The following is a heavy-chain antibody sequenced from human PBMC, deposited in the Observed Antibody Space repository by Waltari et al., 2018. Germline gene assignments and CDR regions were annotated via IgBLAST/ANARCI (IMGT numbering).Heavy chain of an antibody. D-gene: IGHD6-19*01. CDR2: INAASTNT. CDR1: GYTFSTYV. CDR3: ARSGWLDN. Sequence: QVQLVQSGAEVKKPGASVKISCTASGYTFSTYVMHWVRQAPGQSLEWMGWINAASTNTKYSEKFQGRVTITRDTSASTGYMELRSLTSEDTAVYYCARSGWLDNWGQGTLVTVSA. J-gene: IGHJ4*02. V-gene: IGHV1-3*01.